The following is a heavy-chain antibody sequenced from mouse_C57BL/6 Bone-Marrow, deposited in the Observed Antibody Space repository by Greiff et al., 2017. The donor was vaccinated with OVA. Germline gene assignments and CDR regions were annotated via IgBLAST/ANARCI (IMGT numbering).Heavy chain of an antibody. D-gene: IGHD3-2*02. V-gene: IGHV1-52*01. J-gene: IGHJ4*01. Sequence: QVQLQQPGAELVRPGSSVKLSCKASGYTFTSYWMHWVKQRPIQGLEWIGNIDPSDSETHYNQKFKDKATLTVDKSSSTAYMQLSSLTSEDSAVYYCARDLGTAQYYAMDYWGQGTSVTVSS. CDR2: IDPSDSET. CDR3: ARDLGTAQYYAMDY. CDR1: GYTFTSYW.